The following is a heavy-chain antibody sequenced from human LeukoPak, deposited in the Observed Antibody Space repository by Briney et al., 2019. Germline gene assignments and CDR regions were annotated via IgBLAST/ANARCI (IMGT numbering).Heavy chain of an antibody. J-gene: IGHJ5*02. Sequence: GSLRLSCTASGFSVSDYYMNWIRQSPGKGLEWVSHITRKDAIEYADSVRGRFTISRDNANNLLYLQMDSLRPEDTAVYYCAKGTYYSGSGPGNWFDPWGHGTLVTVSS. CDR3: AKGTYYSGSGPGNWFDP. V-gene: IGHV3-11*01. CDR1: GFSVSDYY. CDR2: ITRKDAI. D-gene: IGHD3-10*01.